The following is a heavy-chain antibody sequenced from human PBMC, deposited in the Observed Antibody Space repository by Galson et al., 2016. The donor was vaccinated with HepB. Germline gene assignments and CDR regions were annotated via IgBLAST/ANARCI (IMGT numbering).Heavy chain of an antibody. CDR3: AGAAYYDNSGYFDY. J-gene: IGHJ4*02. V-gene: IGHV5-51*01. Sequence: QSGAEVKKPGESLKISCKGSADSFTSYWIAWVRQMPGKGLEWMGMIYPGDSDTRYSPSFQGQVTVSADKSISTAYLQWRTLKASDTAIYYCAGAAYYDNSGYFDYWGQGTLVTVSS. D-gene: IGHD3-22*01. CDR1: ADSFTSYW. CDR2: IYPGDSDT.